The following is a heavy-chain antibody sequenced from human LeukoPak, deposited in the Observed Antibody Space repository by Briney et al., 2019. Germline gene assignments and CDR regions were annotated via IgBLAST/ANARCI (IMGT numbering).Heavy chain of an antibody. CDR2: IIPIFGTA. J-gene: IGHJ4*02. Sequence: SVKVSCXASGGTFSSYAISWVRQAPGQGLEWMGGIIPIFGTANYAQKFQGRVTITADESTSTAYMELSSLRSEDTAVYYCARGSDGYNRFGDYWGQGTLVTVSS. D-gene: IGHD5-24*01. V-gene: IGHV1-69*01. CDR1: GGTFSSYA. CDR3: ARGSDGYNRFGDY.